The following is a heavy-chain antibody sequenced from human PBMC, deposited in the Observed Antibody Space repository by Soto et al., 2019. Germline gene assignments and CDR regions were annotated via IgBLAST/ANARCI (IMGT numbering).Heavy chain of an antibody. CDR2: IIPIFGTA. J-gene: IGHJ3*02. D-gene: IGHD3-22*01. CDR3: ARVQSNYYDSSGNAFDI. CDR1: GGTFSSYA. Sequence: QVQLVQSGAEVKKPGSSVKVSCKASGGTFSSYAISWVRQAPGQGLEWMGGIIPIFGTANYAQKFQGRVTIIADKSTSTAYMELSSLRSEDTAVYYCARVQSNYYDSSGNAFDIWGQGTMVPVSS. V-gene: IGHV1-69*06.